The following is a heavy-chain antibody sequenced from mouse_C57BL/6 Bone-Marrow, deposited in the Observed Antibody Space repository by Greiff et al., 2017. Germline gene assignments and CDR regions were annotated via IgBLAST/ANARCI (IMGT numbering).Heavy chain of an antibody. D-gene: IGHD2-14*01. CDR2: ISSGGSYT. Sequence: VQLKESGGDLVKPGGSLKLSCAASGFTFSSYGMSWVRQTPDKRLEWVATISSGGSYTYYPDSVKGRFTISRDNAKNTLYLQMSSLKSEDTAMYYGASTGTTVYFDYWGQGTTLTVSS. CDR3: ASTGTTVYFDY. J-gene: IGHJ2*01. V-gene: IGHV5-6*01. CDR1: GFTFSSYG.